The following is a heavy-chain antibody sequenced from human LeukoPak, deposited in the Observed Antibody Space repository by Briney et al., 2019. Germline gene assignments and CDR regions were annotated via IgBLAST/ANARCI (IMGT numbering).Heavy chain of an antibody. J-gene: IGHJ4*02. D-gene: IGHD6-13*01. CDR2: ISSSGSSI. Sequence: PGGSLRLSCAASGFTFSSYEMNWARQAPGKGLEWVSYISSSGSSIYYADSVKGRFTIARDNAKSSVYLQMNSLRAEDTAVYYCASIASRKQLVDYWGQGTLVTVSS. CDR1: GFTFSSYE. V-gene: IGHV3-48*03. CDR3: ASIASRKQLVDY.